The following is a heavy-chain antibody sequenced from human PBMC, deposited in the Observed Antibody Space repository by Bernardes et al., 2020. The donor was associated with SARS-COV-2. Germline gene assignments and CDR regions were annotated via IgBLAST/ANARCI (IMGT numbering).Heavy chain of an antibody. J-gene: IGHJ6*02. D-gene: IGHD4-17*01. CDR3: ARDDGDYEEDYYGMDV. V-gene: IGHV1-69*13. CDR2: IIPIFGKE. CDR1: GGTFSSYA. Sequence: SVKVSCKASGGTFSSYAISWVRQAPGQGLEWMGGIIPIFGKENDAQKFQGRVTITADESTSTAYMELSSLRSEDTAVYYCARDDGDYEEDYYGMDVWGQGTTVTVSS.